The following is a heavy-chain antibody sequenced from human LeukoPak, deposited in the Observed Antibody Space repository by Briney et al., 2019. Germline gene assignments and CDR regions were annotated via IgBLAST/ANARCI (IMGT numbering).Heavy chain of an antibody. CDR3: ARDGRYCSSTSCYFDY. V-gene: IGHV3-23*01. CDR2: ISGSGGNT. CDR1: GFTFSNYV. J-gene: IGHJ4*02. D-gene: IGHD2-2*01. Sequence: GGSLRLSCAASGFTFSNYVMSWVRQAPGKGLEWVSAISGSGGNTYYADSVKGRFTISRDNAKNSLYLQMNSLRAEDTAVYYCARDGRYCSSTSCYFDYWGQGTLVTVSS.